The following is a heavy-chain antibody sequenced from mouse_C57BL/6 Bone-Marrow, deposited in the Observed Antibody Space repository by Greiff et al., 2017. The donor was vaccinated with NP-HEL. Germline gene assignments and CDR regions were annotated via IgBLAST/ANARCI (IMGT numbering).Heavy chain of an antibody. CDR1: GYTFTSYW. CDR3: ARSARY. CDR2: IDPSDSYT. V-gene: IGHV1-50*01. J-gene: IGHJ2*01. Sequence: VQLQQPGAEPVKPGASVKLSCKASGYTFTSYWMQWVKQRPGQGLEWIGEIDPSDSYTNYNQKFKGKATLTVDTSSSTAYMQLSSLTSEDSAVYYCARSARYWGQGTTLTVSS.